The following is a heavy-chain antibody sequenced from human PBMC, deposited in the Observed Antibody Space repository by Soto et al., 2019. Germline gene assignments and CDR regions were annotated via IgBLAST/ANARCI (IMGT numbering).Heavy chain of an antibody. Sequence: EVQLVESGGGLVQPGGSLRLSCVASGFTFSSYSMNWVRQAPGKGLEWVSYISSNSRFIHYADSVKGRFTSSRDNAKNSLYPQMDSLRGEDTAVYYLARGFAWAFDFWGQGNMLTVSP. J-gene: IGHJ4*02. CDR1: GFTFSSYS. V-gene: IGHV3-48*04. D-gene: IGHD3-3*01. CDR3: ARGFAWAFDF. CDR2: ISSNSRFI.